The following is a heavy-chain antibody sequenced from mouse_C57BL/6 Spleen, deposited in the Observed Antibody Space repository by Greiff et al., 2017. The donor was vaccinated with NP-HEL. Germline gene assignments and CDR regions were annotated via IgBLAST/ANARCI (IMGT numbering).Heavy chain of an antibody. Sequence: EVQLQESGPGMVKPSQSLSLTCTVTGYSITSGYDWHWIRHFPGNKLEWMGYISYSGSTNYNPSLKSRISITHDTSKNHFFLKLNSVTTEDTATYYCARADYEGAMDYWGQGTSVTVSS. CDR3: ARADYEGAMDY. D-gene: IGHD2-4*01. J-gene: IGHJ4*01. V-gene: IGHV3-1*01. CDR1: GYSITSGYD. CDR2: ISYSGST.